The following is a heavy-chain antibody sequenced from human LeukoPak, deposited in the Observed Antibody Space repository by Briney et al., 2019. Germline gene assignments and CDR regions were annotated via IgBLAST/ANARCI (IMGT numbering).Heavy chain of an antibody. CDR3: ARLKGCRGNYYGSGSYYKCYYFDY. CDR1: GGSFSGYY. V-gene: IGHV4-34*01. D-gene: IGHD3-10*01. Sequence: SETLFLTCAGYGGSFSGYYWSWIRQPPGKGLEWIGEINHSGSTNYNPSLKSRVTISVDTSKNQFSLKLSSVTAADTAVYYCARLKGCRGNYYGSGSYYKCYYFDYWGQGTLVTVSS. J-gene: IGHJ4*02. CDR2: INHSGST.